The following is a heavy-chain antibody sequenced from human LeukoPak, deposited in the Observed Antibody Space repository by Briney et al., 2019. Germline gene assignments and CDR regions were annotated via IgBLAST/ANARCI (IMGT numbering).Heavy chain of an antibody. D-gene: IGHD3-3*01. CDR3: ARAQTLFWEFDGFDI. Sequence: GGSLRLSCAASGFTFSSHSINWVRQAPRKGLGWIATMTVTNKIYYAVSVKGRFTISRDNAENSVYLQMNSLRDEETAVYSCARAQTLFWEFDGFDIWGRGTKVTVSS. J-gene: IGHJ3*02. V-gene: IGHV3-69-1*01. CDR2: MTVTNKI. CDR1: GFTFSSHS.